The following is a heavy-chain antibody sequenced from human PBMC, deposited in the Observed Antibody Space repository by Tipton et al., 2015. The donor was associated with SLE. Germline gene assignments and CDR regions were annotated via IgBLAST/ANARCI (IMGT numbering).Heavy chain of an antibody. CDR3: AGGEWAYNWFDP. Sequence: LRLSCTVSGGSISSSSYYWSWIHQPPGKGLEWIGYIYYSGSISYNPSLKSRVTMSVDTSKNQFSLKLSSVTAADTAVYYCAGGEWAYNWFDPWGQGTLVTVSS. V-gene: IGHV4-61*01. J-gene: IGHJ5*02. CDR2: IYYSGSI. CDR1: GGSISSSSYY. D-gene: IGHD3-10*01.